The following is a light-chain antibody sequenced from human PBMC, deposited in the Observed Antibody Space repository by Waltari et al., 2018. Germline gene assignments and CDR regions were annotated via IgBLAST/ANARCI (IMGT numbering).Light chain of an antibody. V-gene: IGKV4-1*01. Sequence: DIVMTQSPDSLAVSLGERATINCKSSQSVLYRSNNTNYLAWYQQTPGQPPKLLIYWASPRESGVPDRFSGSGSGTDFTLTISSLQAEDVAVYYCQQYYTTPLTFGGGTKVEIK. CDR3: QQYYTTPLT. J-gene: IGKJ4*01. CDR1: QSVLYRSNNTNY. CDR2: WAS.